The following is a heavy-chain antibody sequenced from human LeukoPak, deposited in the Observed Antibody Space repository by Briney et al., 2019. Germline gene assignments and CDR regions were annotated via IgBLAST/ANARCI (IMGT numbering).Heavy chain of an antibody. CDR2: ISTYNGNA. CDR3: ATDVGLYRSSSPPFEY. CDR1: GYTFNKYG. Sequence: ASVKVSCKASGYTFNKYGISWVRQAPGQGLEWMGWISTYNGNAKYEQKVQGRVTMTTETSTSTAYMELRSLRSDDTAVYYCATDVGLYRSSSPPFEYWGQGTLVTVSS. D-gene: IGHD6-6*01. J-gene: IGHJ4*02. V-gene: IGHV1-18*01.